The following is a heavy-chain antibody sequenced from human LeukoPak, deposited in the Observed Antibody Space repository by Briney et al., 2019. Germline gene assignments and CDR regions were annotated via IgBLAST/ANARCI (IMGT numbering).Heavy chain of an antibody. CDR3: ARSGRGYDDSFDI. CDR1: GFIFSSYT. CDR2: ISSSSSYI. V-gene: IGHV3-21*01. J-gene: IGHJ3*02. D-gene: IGHD5-12*01. Sequence: PGGSLRLSCAASGFIFSSYTMNWVRQAPGKGLEWVSSISSSSSYIYYADSVKGRFTISRDNAKNSVYLEMNSLRAEDTAVYYCARSGRGYDDSFDIWGQGTMVTVSS.